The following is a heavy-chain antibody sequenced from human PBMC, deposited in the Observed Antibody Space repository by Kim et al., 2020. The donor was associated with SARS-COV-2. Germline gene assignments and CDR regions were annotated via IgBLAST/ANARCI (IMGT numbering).Heavy chain of an antibody. CDR2: T. CDR3: ARVVRWRGFDP. J-gene: IGHJ5*02. D-gene: IGHD4-17*01. V-gene: IGHV4-34*01. Sequence: TSSNPSLKSRVTISVDTSKDQFALKLSAVTAADTAVYYCARVVRWRGFDPWGQGTLVTVSS.